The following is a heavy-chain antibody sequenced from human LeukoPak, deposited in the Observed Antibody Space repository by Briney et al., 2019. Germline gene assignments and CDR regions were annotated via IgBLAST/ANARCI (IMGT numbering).Heavy chain of an antibody. CDR2: ISYDGSNK. CDR1: GFTFSSYA. CDR3: ARDRYYDFWSGYYTDVLGY. D-gene: IGHD3-3*01. J-gene: IGHJ4*02. Sequence: GRSLRLSCAASGFTFSSYAMHWVRQAPGKGLEWVAIISYDGSNKYYADSVKGRFTISRDNPKNTLYLQVNSLRAEDTAVYYCARDRYYDFWSGYYTDVLGYWGQGTLVTVSS. V-gene: IGHV3-30*04.